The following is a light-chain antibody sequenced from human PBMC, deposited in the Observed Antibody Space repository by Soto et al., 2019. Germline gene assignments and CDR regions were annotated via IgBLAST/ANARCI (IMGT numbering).Light chain of an antibody. V-gene: IGKV3D-7*01. Sequence: EVALTPSPGTLSLSPGERATLSCRASQSMSSSYLAWYQQKPGQAPRLLIYGASTRATGIPDRFSGSGSGTDFTLTISSLQPEDFAVYYCQQDYNLPWTFGQGTKV. CDR1: QSMSSSY. J-gene: IGKJ1*01. CDR3: QQDYNLPWT. CDR2: GAS.